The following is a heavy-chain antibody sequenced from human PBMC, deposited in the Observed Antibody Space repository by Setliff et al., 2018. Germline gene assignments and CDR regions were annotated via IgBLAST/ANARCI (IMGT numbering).Heavy chain of an antibody. CDR2: INGASGNT. Sequence: ASVKVSCKASGYTFTTYAMGWMRQAPGQRLEWMGWINGASGNTKYSQKFQGRVTIITDESTSTAFMQLSSLRSEDTAVYYCVREGVDSRSSTDYRYYMDVWGKGTTVTVSS. CDR1: GYTFTTYA. CDR3: VREGVDSRSSTDYRYYMDV. D-gene: IGHD3-22*01. V-gene: IGHV1-3*01. J-gene: IGHJ6*03.